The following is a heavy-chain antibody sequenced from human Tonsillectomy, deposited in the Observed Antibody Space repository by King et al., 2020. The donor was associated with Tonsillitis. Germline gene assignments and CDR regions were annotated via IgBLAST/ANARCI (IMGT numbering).Heavy chain of an antibody. J-gene: IGHJ2*01. CDR2: IYHSGST. V-gene: IGHV4-59*08. D-gene: IGHD6-19*01. CDR1: GDSIKSYY. Sequence: QLQLQESGPGLVKPSETLSLICSVSGDSIKSYYWNWIRQSPGKGLEWIGYIYHSGSTKYNPSLRSRVTMSVDTSKNQFSLKLNSVTAADTAVYYCARRLEHSSGWYNWYFDLWGHGTLVSVSS. CDR3: ARRLEHSSGWYNWYFDL.